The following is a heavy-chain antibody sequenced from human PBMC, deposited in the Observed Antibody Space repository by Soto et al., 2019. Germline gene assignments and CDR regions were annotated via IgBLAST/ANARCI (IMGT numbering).Heavy chain of an antibody. CDR3: ATDWYNWNYRRSFDI. J-gene: IGHJ3*02. V-gene: IGHV4-34*01. D-gene: IGHD1-7*01. CDR2: INHSGST. CDR1: GGSFSGYY. Sequence: SETLSLTCAVYGGSFSGYYWSWIRQPPGKGLEWIGEINHSGSTNYNPSLKSRVTISVDTSKNQFSLKLSSVTAADTAVYYCATDWYNWNYRRSFDIWGQGTMAT.